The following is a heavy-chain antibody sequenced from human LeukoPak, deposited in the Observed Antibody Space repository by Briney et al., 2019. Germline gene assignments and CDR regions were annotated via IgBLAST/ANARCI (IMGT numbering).Heavy chain of an antibody. CDR2: ISGSGGST. J-gene: IGHJ4*02. CDR1: GFTFSSYA. V-gene: IGHV3-23*01. Sequence: PGGSLRLSCAASGFTFSSYAMSWVRQAPGKGLEWVSAISGSGGSTYYADSVKGRFTISRDNAKNSLYLQMNSLRAEDTAVYYCARDPYNWNYVDYWGQGTLVTVSS. D-gene: IGHD1-20*01. CDR3: ARDPYNWNYVDY.